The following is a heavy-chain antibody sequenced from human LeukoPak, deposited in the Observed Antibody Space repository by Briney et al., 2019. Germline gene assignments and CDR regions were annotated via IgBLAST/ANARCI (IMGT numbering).Heavy chain of an antibody. CDR1: GFTFRIYG. CDR3: VRRGSKTYDFDY. CDR2: ICSDGSQK. Sequence: GGSLRLFRAASGFTFRIYGMHWVPGPPARGLEGGTVICSDGSQKYYADSVKGRFTISRDNSKETLDLKMNSLRAEDTALYYCVRRGSKTYDFDYWGQGTLVIVSP. D-gene: IGHD3-16*01. V-gene: IGHV3-33*08. J-gene: IGHJ4*02.